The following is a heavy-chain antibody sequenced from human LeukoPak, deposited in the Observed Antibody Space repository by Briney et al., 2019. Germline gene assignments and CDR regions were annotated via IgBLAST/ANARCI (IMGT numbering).Heavy chain of an antibody. CDR3: ARGKWVAAAGMLDY. CDR1: GGSSSSGDYY. D-gene: IGHD6-13*01. Sequence: PSETLSLTCTVSGGSSSSGDYYWSWIRQPPGKGLEWIGYIYYSGSTYYTPSLKSRVTISVDTSKNQLSLKLSSVTAAATAVYYCARGKWVAAAGMLDYWGQGTLVTVSS. CDR2: IYYSGST. J-gene: IGHJ4*02. V-gene: IGHV4-30-4*08.